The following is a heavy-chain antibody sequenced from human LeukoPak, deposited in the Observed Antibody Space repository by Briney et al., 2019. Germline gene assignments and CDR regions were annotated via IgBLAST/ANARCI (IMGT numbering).Heavy chain of an antibody. J-gene: IGHJ4*02. V-gene: IGHV1-2*02. CDR1: GYTFTGYY. D-gene: IGHD4-23*01. CDR3: ARVRWNSCYY. CDR2: INPNSGGT. Sequence: GASVKVSCKASGYTFTGYYMHWVRQAPGQGLEWMGWINPNSGGTNYAQKFQGRVTMTRNTSISTAYMELSSLRSEDTAVYYCARVRWNSCYYWGQGTLVTVSS.